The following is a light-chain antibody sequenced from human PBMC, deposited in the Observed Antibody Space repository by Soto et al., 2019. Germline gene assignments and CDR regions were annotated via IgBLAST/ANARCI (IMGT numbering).Light chain of an antibody. J-gene: IGLJ2*01. CDR1: STDFVSYNR. Sequence: QSALTQPPSVSGSPGQSVTISCTGTSTDFVSYNRVSWYQQPPGTAPKLIIYEASNRPSGVPGRFSGSKSGNTASLTISGLQAADEADYYCAAWDDSLNGVVFGGGTKLTVL. V-gene: IGLV2-18*01. CDR3: AAWDDSLNGVV. CDR2: EAS.